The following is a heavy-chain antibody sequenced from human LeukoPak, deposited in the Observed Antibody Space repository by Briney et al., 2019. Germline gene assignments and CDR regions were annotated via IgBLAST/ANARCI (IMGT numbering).Heavy chain of an antibody. Sequence: SETLSLTCTVSGGSISSYYWSWIRQPAGKGLEWIGRIYTSGSTNYNPSLKSRVTMSVDTSKNLFSLKLSSVTAADTAVYYCAREELLWFGELPAGWFDPWGQGTLVTVSS. J-gene: IGHJ5*02. D-gene: IGHD3-10*01. CDR2: IYTSGST. V-gene: IGHV4-4*07. CDR3: AREELLWFGELPAGWFDP. CDR1: GGSISSYY.